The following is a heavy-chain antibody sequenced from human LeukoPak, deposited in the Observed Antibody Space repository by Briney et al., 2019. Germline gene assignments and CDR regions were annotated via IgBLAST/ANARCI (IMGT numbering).Heavy chain of an antibody. D-gene: IGHD6-6*01. Sequence: ASVKVSCKASGYTFTSYGISWVRQAPGQGLEWMGWISAYNGNTNYEQKLQGRVTMTTDTSTGTAYMELRSLGSDDTAVYYCARDHLVRGSFDYWGQGTLVTVSS. J-gene: IGHJ4*02. CDR1: GYTFTSYG. CDR3: ARDHLVRGSFDY. V-gene: IGHV1-18*01. CDR2: ISAYNGNT.